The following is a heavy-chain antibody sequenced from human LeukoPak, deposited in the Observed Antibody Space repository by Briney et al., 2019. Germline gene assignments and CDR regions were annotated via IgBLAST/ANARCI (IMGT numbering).Heavy chain of an antibody. D-gene: IGHD3-9*01. CDR1: GGSISSSSYY. J-gene: IGHJ4*02. V-gene: IGHV4-39*01. CDR3: ATTKYFDWSYYSDY. CDR2: IYYSGST. Sequence: PSETLSLTCTVSGGSISSSSYYWGWIRQPPGRGLEWIGSIYYSGSTYYNPSLKSRVTISVDTSKNQFSLKLSSVTAADTAVYYCATTKYFDWSYYSDYWGQGTLVTVSS.